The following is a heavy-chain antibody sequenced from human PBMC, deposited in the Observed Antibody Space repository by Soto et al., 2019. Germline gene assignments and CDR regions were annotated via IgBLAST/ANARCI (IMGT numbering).Heavy chain of an antibody. J-gene: IGHJ6*02. CDR2: IYPGDSDT. CDR1: GYSFTSYW. Sequence: GESLKISCKGSGYSFTSYWIGWVRQMPGKGLEWMGIIYPGDSDTRYSPSFQGQVTISADKSISTAYLQWSSLKASDTAMYYCARQAYCGGDCYYYYYGMDVWGQGTTVTVSS. D-gene: IGHD2-21*02. V-gene: IGHV5-51*01. CDR3: ARQAYCGGDCYYYYYGMDV.